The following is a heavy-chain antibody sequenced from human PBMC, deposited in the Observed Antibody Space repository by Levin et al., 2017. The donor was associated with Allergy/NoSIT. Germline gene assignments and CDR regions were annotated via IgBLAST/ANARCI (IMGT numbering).Heavy chain of an antibody. J-gene: IGHJ4*02. CDR2: ISSSGRT. CDR1: GGSISSSAYY. D-gene: IGHD3-16*02. Sequence: PGGSLRLSCTVSGGSISSSAYYWGWIRQPPGKGLEWIGSISSSGRTYYNPSLKSRVTISVDTSKNQISLRLNSVTAADTAAYYCARQLYYPLDYWGQGTLVTVSS. V-gene: IGHV4-39*01. CDR3: ARQLYYPLDY.